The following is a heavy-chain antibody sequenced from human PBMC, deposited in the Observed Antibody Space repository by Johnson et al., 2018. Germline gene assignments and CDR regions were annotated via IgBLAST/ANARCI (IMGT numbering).Heavy chain of an antibody. Sequence: VQLVQSGGGLVQPGRSLRLSCAVSGFTFSSYSMNWVRQAPGKGLEWVSYISSRSSTIYYADSVKGRFTISRDNAKNSLYLQMNRLRDEDTAVYYCARTKAISSHSYYYGMDVWGQGTTVTVSS. J-gene: IGHJ6*02. CDR1: GFTFSSYS. CDR2: ISSRSSTI. CDR3: ARTKAISSHSYYYGMDV. D-gene: IGHD3-3*01. V-gene: IGHV3-48*02.